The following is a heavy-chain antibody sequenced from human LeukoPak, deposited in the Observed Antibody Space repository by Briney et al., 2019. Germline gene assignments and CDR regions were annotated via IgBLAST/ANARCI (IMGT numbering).Heavy chain of an antibody. J-gene: IGHJ5*02. Sequence: GGSLRLSCAASGFTFSSYDMSWVRQAPGKGLEWVSTVSGSGGSTYYTDSVKGRFTISRDNSKNTLYVQMNSLRAEDTAVYYCAKRDSNHRWGTWFDPWGQGTLVTVSS. D-gene: IGHD3-16*01. CDR2: VSGSGGST. CDR3: AKRDSNHRWGTWFDP. CDR1: GFTFSSYD. V-gene: IGHV3-23*01.